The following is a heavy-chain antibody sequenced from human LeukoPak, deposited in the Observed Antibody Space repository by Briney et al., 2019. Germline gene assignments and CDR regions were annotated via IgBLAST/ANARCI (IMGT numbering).Heavy chain of an antibody. Sequence: ASVTVSCKASGYTFTSYDINWVRQAPGQGLEWMGWMNPNSGNTGYAQKFQGRVTITRNTSISTAYMELSSLRSEDTAVYYCARGAIAAGEFDYWGQGTLVTVSS. CDR2: MNPNSGNT. CDR1: GYTFTSYD. V-gene: IGHV1-8*03. D-gene: IGHD6-13*01. J-gene: IGHJ4*02. CDR3: ARGAIAAGEFDY.